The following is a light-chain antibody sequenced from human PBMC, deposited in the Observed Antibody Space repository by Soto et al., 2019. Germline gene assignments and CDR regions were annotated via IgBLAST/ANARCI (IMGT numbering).Light chain of an antibody. J-gene: IGKJ5*01. Sequence: IVLTQSPGTLSLSPGERVTLSCRASQSVTTRLAWYQHKPGQAPTLLMSGASNRASGIPARFSGSGSGTDFTPTITRLESEDFALYYCQQYGGCPMTFGLGTRLEIK. CDR1: QSVTTR. V-gene: IGKV3-20*01. CDR2: GAS. CDR3: QQYGGCPMT.